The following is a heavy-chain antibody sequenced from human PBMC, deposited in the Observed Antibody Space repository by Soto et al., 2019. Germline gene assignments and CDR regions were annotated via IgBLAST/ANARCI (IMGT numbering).Heavy chain of an antibody. D-gene: IGHD3-22*01. J-gene: IGHJ5*02. Sequence: SETLSLTCSVSGDSVRSNVYYWSWIRQPPGKGLEWIAYISHSGTTKSNPSLKSPVTVSVDTSKNQFSLKLNFVTAADTAMYYCARVSFYYDSSGYPVARFDPWGQGTLVTVSS. V-gene: IGHV4-61*08. CDR1: GDSVRSNVYY. CDR3: ARVSFYYDSSGYPVARFDP. CDR2: ISHSGTT.